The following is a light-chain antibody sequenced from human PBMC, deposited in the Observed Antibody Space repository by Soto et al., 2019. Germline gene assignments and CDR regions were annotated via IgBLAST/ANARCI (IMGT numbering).Light chain of an antibody. CDR1: QSLLHSNGYNY. Sequence: DIVMTQSPLSLPVTPGEPASISCRSSQSLLHSNGYNYLDWYLQKPGQSPQLLIYLGSNRSSGVPDRFSGSGSGTDFTLKISRVEAEDVGVYYCMKALHTPRTVGQVNKVDSK. CDR3: MKALHTPRT. J-gene: IGKJ1*01. V-gene: IGKV2-28*01. CDR2: LGS.